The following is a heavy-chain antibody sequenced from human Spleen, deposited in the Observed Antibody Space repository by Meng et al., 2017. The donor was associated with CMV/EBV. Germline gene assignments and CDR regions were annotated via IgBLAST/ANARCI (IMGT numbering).Heavy chain of an antibody. CDR2: IYYSGST. V-gene: IGHV4-59*01. D-gene: IGHD3-10*01. Sequence: SETLSLTCTVSGGSISSYYWSWIRQPPGKGLEWIGYIYYSGSTNYNPSLKSRVTISVDTSKNQYSLKLSSVTAADTAVYYCARVPMVRGVIMDYYYYYGMDVWGQGTTVTV. CDR1: GGSISSYY. J-gene: IGHJ6*02. CDR3: ARVPMVRGVIMDYYYYYGMDV.